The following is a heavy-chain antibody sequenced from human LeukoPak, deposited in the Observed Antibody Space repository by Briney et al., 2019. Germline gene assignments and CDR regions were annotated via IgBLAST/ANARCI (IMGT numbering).Heavy chain of an antibody. CDR3: ARASRFCGGATCRPYYFDS. V-gene: IGHV4-38-2*02. CDR1: GYSISSGYY. CDR2: IYQSGST. D-gene: IGHD2-21*01. Sequence: SETLSLTCSVSGYSISSGYYWGWIRQPPGKGLEWIGSIYQSGSTYYNPSLKSRVTISVDTSKNQFSLKLSSVTAADTAVYYCARASRFCGGATCRPYYFDSWGQGILVTVSS. J-gene: IGHJ4*02.